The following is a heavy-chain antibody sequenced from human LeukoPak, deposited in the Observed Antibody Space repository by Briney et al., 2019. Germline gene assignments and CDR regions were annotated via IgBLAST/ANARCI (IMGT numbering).Heavy chain of an antibody. CDR3: ASPRSITMVPGREEDGMDV. V-gene: IGHV3-23*01. Sequence: GGSLGLSCAASGFTFSSYAMSWVRQAPGKGLEWVSAISGSGGSTYYADSVKGRFTISRDNSKNTLYLQMNSLRAEDTAVYYCASPRSITMVPGREEDGMDVWGQGTTVNVSS. J-gene: IGHJ6*02. CDR2: ISGSGGST. CDR1: GFTFSSYA. D-gene: IGHD3-10*01.